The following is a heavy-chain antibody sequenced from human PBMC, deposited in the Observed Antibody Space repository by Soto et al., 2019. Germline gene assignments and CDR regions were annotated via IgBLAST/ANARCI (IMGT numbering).Heavy chain of an antibody. Sequence: WETLSLTCTVSVDSIDTSRYYCGWIRQPPWKGLEWIGSIYYTGTTYYNPSLKSRVTISADTSKNQFSLRLSSVTAADTAFYYCARLKGASLITNYNWLQPWGQGTLVNVSS. V-gene: IGHV4-39*01. CDR2: IYYTGTT. J-gene: IGHJ5*02. CDR3: ARLKGASLITNYNWLQP. CDR1: VDSIDTSRYY. D-gene: IGHD7-27*01.